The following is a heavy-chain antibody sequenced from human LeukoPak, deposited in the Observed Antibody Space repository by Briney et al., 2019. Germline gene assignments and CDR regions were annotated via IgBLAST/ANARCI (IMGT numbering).Heavy chain of an antibody. J-gene: IGHJ6*02. CDR1: GFTFSSYG. CDR2: IWYDGSNK. V-gene: IGHV3-33*01. D-gene: IGHD5-18*01. CDR3: ARGGYSYGVGDYYYGMDV. Sequence: SGGSLRLSCAASGFTFSSYGMHWVRQAPGKGLEWVAVIWYDGSNKYYADSVKGRFTISRDNSKNTLYLQMNSLRAEDTAVYYCARGGYSYGVGDYYYGMDVWGQGTTVTVSS.